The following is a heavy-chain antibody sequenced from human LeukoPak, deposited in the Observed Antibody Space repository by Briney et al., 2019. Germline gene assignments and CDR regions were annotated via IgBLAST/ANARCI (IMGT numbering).Heavy chain of an antibody. CDR1: GGSVSSGPYY. V-gene: IGHV4-61*01. J-gene: IGHJ6*03. D-gene: IGHD3-22*01. Sequence: PSETLSLTCTVSGGSVSSGPYYWNWFRQPPGKGLEWIGYIYHSGSTNYNPSLKSRATISVDTSKNQFSLKLSCVTTADTAVYYCARDEDNSGRYYYYMDVWGKGTTVTVSS. CDR2: IYHSGST. CDR3: ARDEDNSGRYYYYMDV.